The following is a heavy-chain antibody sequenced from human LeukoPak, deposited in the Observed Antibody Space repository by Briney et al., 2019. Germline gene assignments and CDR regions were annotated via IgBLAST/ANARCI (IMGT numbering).Heavy chain of an antibody. D-gene: IGHD3-16*01. J-gene: IGHJ4*02. V-gene: IGHV3-23*01. CDR2: ISVSGAET. CDR3: AKNYVSADMLFFN. Sequence: GGSLRLSCAASGFTFSTYALSWVRQSPGKGLEWVSAISVSGAETYYTDSVKGRFTISRDNSMNTLHLQMNSLRAEDAAVYYCAKNYVSADMLFFNWGRGTRVTVSS. CDR1: GFTFSTYA.